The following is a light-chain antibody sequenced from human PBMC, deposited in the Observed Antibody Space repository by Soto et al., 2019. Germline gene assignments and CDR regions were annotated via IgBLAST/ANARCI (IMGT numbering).Light chain of an antibody. CDR3: SSYTSSSPDV. J-gene: IGLJ1*01. V-gene: IGLV2-14*01. CDR2: EVS. Sequence: QSALTQPASVSGSPGQSITISCTGTSSDVGGYNYVSWYQQHPGKAPKLMIYEVSNRPSGVSNRFSGSKSGNTASLTISGLQAEEEADYYCSSYTSSSPDVFGTGTKPTVL. CDR1: SSDVGGYNY.